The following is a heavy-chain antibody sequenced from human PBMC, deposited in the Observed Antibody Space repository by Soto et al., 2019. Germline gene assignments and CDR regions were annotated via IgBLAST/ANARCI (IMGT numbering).Heavy chain of an antibody. D-gene: IGHD1-26*01. J-gene: IGHJ5*02. CDR1: VDCACSYG. Sequence: KPSETVSLTCTVSVDCACSYGWTWVRQNAGKGLEWIGRMYTTGTTSNNPSLKRRVTMSIDTSKRHWSLKLSSVTAADTAVYYCVKESTPGMTRGWFGPWGQGTLVTGSS. CDR3: VKESTPGMTRGWFGP. V-gene: IGHV4-4*07. CDR2: MYTTGTT.